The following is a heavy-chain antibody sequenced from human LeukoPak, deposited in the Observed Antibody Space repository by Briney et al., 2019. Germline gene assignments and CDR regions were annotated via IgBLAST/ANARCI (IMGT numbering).Heavy chain of an antibody. CDR2: ISWNSGSI. CDR3: AKARSWELQGDAFDV. J-gene: IGHJ3*01. D-gene: IGHD1-26*01. Sequence: GGSLRLSCAASGFTFDDYAMHWVRQAPGKGLEWVSGISWNSGSIGYADSVKGRFTISRDNAKNSLYLQMNSLRAEDTALYYCAKARSWELQGDAFDVWGQGTMVTVSS. CDR1: GFTFDDYA. V-gene: IGHV3-9*01.